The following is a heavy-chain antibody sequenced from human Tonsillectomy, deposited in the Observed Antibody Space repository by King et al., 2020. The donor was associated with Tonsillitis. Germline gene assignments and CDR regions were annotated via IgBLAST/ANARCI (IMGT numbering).Heavy chain of an antibody. CDR2: VNPNSGGT. CDR3: ARSGSYLSCFSYSYMDV. V-gene: IGHV1-2*02. CDR1: GYTFTDYY. J-gene: IGHJ6*03. Sequence: QGHLVQSGAEVQKPGASVKVSCKTSGYTFTDYYLHWVRQAPGQGLEWMGWVNPNSGGTKYAQKFQDRVTMSRDMSIGTVYMEVRRLTSDATAVYYCARSGSYLSCFSYSYMDVWGKGTTVIVSS. D-gene: IGHD1-26*01.